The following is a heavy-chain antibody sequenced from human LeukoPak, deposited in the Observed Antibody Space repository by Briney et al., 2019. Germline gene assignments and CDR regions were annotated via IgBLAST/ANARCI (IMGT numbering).Heavy chain of an antibody. CDR3: ARSFAIFGVVFNWFDP. CDR2: VDPEDGET. D-gene: IGHD3-3*01. J-gene: IGHJ5*02. Sequence: GASVKVSCKASGYTFTDYYMHWVQQAPGKGLEWMGRVDPEDGETIYAEKFQGRVTITADTSTDTAYMELSSLRSEDTAVYYCARSFAIFGVVFNWFDPWGQGTLVTVSS. CDR1: GYTFTDYY. V-gene: IGHV1-69-2*01.